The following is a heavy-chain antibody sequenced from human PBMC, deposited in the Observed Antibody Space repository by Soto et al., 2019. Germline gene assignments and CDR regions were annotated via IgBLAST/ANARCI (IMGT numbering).Heavy chain of an antibody. CDR3: TIGSWSGEVFDI. J-gene: IGHJ3*02. Sequence: QVQLVQSGAEVKKPGSAVKVSCKDSGGTFSTYSMFWVRQDPGQGLEWMGRIIPMLGIANYAQKFQGRFTITADKSTGTAYMELSSLRSEDTALYYCTIGSWSGEVFDIWGQGTMVTVSS. CDR1: GGTFSTYS. V-gene: IGHV1-69*02. D-gene: IGHD2-21*01. CDR2: IIPMLGIA.